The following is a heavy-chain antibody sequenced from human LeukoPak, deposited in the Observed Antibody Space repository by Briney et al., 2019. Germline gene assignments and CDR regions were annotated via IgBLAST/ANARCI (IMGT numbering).Heavy chain of an antibody. J-gene: IGHJ1*01. D-gene: IGHD3-10*01. Sequence: GGSLRLSCAASGFTFSTYAMSWVRQAPGKGLEWVSGISGSGENTYYADSVKGRFTISRDNSKNTLYLQMNSLRAEDTAVYYCAKDRTMVRGVQHWGQGTLVTVSS. CDR1: GFTFSTYA. CDR2: ISGSGENT. CDR3: AKDRTMVRGVQH. V-gene: IGHV3-23*01.